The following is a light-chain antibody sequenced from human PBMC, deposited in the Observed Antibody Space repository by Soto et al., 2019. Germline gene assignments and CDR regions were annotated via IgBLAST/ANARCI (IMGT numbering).Light chain of an antibody. J-gene: IGLJ2*01. CDR3: SSYAGSIHFVV. Sequence: QSALTQPPFASGSPGQSVTISCTGTSSDIGGYNYVSWYQQHPGTAPKLMIYEVSQRPSGVPDRFSGSKSGNTASLTVSGLQAEDEADYYCSSYAGSIHFVVFGGGTKLTVL. CDR1: SSDIGGYNY. CDR2: EVS. V-gene: IGLV2-8*01.